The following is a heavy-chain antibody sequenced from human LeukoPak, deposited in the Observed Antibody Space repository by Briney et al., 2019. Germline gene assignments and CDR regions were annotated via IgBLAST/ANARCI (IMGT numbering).Heavy chain of an antibody. V-gene: IGHV3-21*01. D-gene: IGHD6-13*01. CDR3: ARVTWLSAAGTEGNFDY. Sequence: GGSLRLSCAASGFAFSSYTMNWVRQAPGKGLEWVSSITSSSSYIYYADSEKGRFTISRHNAKNSLYLQMDSLRAEDTAVYYCARVTWLSAAGTEGNFDYWGQGTLVTVSS. CDR1: GFAFSSYT. CDR2: ITSSSSYI. J-gene: IGHJ4*02.